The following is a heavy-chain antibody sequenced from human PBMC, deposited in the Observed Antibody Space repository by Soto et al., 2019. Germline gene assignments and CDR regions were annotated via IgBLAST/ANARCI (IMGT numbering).Heavy chain of an antibody. D-gene: IGHD1-26*01. Sequence: PSQTLSLTCAITGDSVSSNSAGWSWVRQSPSRGLEWLGRTYYRSKWYYEYAVSVRGRITINPDTSKNQYSLQLNSVTPEDTAVYFFARGEQYSGRIFDYLGQGLLVSV. V-gene: IGHV6-1*01. J-gene: IGHJ4*01. CDR2: TYYRSKWYY. CDR3: ARGEQYSGRIFDY. CDR1: GDSVSSNSAG.